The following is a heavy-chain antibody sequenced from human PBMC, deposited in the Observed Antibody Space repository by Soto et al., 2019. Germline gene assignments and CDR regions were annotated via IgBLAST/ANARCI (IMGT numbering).Heavy chain of an antibody. CDR2: TYYRSKWYN. Sequence: SQTLSLTCAISGDSVSSNSAAWNWSRHSPSRGLEWLGRTYYRSKWYNDYVASVKSRITINPDTSKNQFSLKLTSVTAADTAVYYCARVHVMVVAGSNFDYWGHGTLVTVSS. V-gene: IGHV6-1*01. CDR3: ARVHVMVVAGSNFDY. D-gene: IGHD6-19*01. CDR1: GDSVSSNSAA. J-gene: IGHJ4*01.